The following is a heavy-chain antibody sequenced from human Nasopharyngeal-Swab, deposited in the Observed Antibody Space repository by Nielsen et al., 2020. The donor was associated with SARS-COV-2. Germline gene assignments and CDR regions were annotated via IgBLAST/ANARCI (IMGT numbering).Heavy chain of an antibody. D-gene: IGHD1-26*01. Sequence: ASVKVSCKASGFTFTTYDINWVRQAPGQGLEWMGWISVYSGNTKYAQKLQGRVTMTTDTSTSTAYMELRSLRSDDTAVYYCASQDGGSYWVGDAFDIWGQGTMVTVSS. CDR2: ISVYSGNT. J-gene: IGHJ3*02. CDR3: ASQDGGSYWVGDAFDI. CDR1: GFTFTTYD. V-gene: IGHV1-18*01.